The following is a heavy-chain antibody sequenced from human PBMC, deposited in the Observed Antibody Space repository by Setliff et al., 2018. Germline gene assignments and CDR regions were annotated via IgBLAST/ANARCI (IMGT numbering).Heavy chain of an antibody. J-gene: IGHJ4*02. V-gene: IGHV3-11*01. CDR3: AGGRGWRFDD. CDR1: GFTFSDYY. CDR2: ITSSGTTT. D-gene: IGHD6-19*01. Sequence: SLRLSCAASGFTFSDYYMSWIRQAPGKGLEWVSYITSSGTTTFYTDSVKGRFTISRDNSKNTLYLQMNSLRAEDTAVYYCAGGRGWRFDDWGQGTLVTVSS.